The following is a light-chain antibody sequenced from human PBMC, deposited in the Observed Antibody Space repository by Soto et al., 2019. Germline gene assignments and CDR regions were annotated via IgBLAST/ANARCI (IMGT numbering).Light chain of an antibody. CDR1: SSDVGAYNY. CDR2: DVT. Sequence: QSALTQPASVSGSPGQSITISCTGTSSDVGAYNYVSWYQRHPGTAPKLIIYDVTLRPSGVSNRFSGSKSGNTASLTISGLPAEDGADFYCSSFSRSTPLVFGTGTKVTVL. CDR3: SSFSRSTPLV. J-gene: IGLJ1*01. V-gene: IGLV2-14*03.